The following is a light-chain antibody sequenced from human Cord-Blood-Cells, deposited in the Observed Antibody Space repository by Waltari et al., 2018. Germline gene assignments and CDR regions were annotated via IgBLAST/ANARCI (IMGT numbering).Light chain of an antibody. CDR2: SNN. J-gene: IGLJ3*02. CDR3: AAWDDSLNGWV. V-gene: IGLV1-44*01. CDR1: SSNIGSNT. Sequence: QSVLTQPPSASGTPGQRATIPCSGSSSNIGSNTVNWYQQPPGTAPKLLIYSNNQRPSGVPDRFSGSKSGTSASLAISGLQSEDEADYYCAAWDDSLNGWVFGGGTKLTVL.